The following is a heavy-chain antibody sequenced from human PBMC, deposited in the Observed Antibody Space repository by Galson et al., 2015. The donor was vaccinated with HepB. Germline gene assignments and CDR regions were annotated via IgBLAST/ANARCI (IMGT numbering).Heavy chain of an antibody. J-gene: IGHJ4*02. CDR2: INPDGSVT. V-gene: IGHV3-7*03. D-gene: IGHD2/OR15-2a*01. CDR1: GLTFSHLW. Sequence: SLRLSCAASGLTFSHLWMSWVRQAPGKGLEWVANINPDGSVTSYVDSVKGRFTISRDNAKDSLFLQMNSLRAEDTAVYYCAKGVLWGQGTLVTVSS. CDR3: AKGVL.